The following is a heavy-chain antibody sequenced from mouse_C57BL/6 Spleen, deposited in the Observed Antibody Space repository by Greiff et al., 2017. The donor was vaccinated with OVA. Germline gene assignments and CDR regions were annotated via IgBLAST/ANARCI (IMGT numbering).Heavy chain of an antibody. D-gene: IGHD2-4*01. V-gene: IGHV2-2*01. CDR3: ARNYYYDYDLDY. Sequence: VHLVESGPGLVQPSQSLSITCTVSGFSLTSYGVHWVRQSPGKGLEWLGVIWSGGSTDYNAAFISRLSISKDNSKSQVFFKMNSLQADDTAIYHCARNYYYDYDLDYWGQGTSVTVSS. CDR2: IWSGGST. J-gene: IGHJ4*01. CDR1: GFSLTSYG.